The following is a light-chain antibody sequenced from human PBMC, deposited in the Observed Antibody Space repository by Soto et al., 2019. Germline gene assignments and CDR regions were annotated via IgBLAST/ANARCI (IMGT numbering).Light chain of an antibody. CDR3: AAWDDSLNGHVL. Sequence: QSALTQPPSASGTPGQRVTISCSGSSSNIGINTVNWYQQLPGSAPKLLMYSNNQRPSGVPDRFSGSKSGTSASLAISGLQSEDEADYYCAAWDDSLNGHVLFGGGTKVTVL. J-gene: IGLJ2*01. V-gene: IGLV1-44*01. CDR2: SNN. CDR1: SSNIGINT.